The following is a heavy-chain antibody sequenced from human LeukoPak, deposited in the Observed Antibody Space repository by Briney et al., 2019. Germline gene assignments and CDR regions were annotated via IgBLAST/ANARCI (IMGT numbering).Heavy chain of an antibody. CDR3: AKASLKVQGYFDY. CDR2: IWYDGSNK. CDR1: GFTFSSYG. V-gene: IGHV3-33*06. D-gene: IGHD1-1*01. Sequence: GGSLRLSCAASGFTFSSYGMHWVRQAPGKGLEWVAVIWYDGSNKYYADSVKGRFTISRDNSKNTLYLQMNSLRAEDTAVYYCAKASLKVQGYFDYWAREPWSPSPQ. J-gene: IGHJ4*02.